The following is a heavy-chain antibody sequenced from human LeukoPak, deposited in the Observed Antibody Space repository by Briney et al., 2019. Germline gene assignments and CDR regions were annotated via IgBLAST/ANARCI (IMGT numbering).Heavy chain of an antibody. CDR2: INPNSGGT. Sequence: ASVKVSCKGSGYSFTGYYMHWVRQAPGQGLEWMGCINPNSGGTNYAQTFQGRVTMTSDTSTSTVYMELSSLRSADKAVSYCARDLGYNYGYEYWGQGTLVTVSS. J-gene: IGHJ4*02. CDR3: ARDLGYNYGYEY. V-gene: IGHV1-2*02. CDR1: GYSFTGYY. D-gene: IGHD5-18*01.